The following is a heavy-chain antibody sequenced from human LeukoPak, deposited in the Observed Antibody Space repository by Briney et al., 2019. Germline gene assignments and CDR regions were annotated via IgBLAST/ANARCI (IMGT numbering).Heavy chain of an antibody. Sequence: PGGSLRLSCAASGFTFSDYHMDWVRQAPGKGLEWVSYIDPRGSTTYYADSVKGRFTISRDNAKNSLYLQMNSLRTDDTAIYYCAGNSGTGFAYRGQGTLVTVSS. CDR1: GFTFSDYH. D-gene: IGHD3/OR15-3a*01. J-gene: IGHJ4*02. CDR3: AGNSGTGFAY. V-gene: IGHV3-11*01. CDR2: IDPRGSTT.